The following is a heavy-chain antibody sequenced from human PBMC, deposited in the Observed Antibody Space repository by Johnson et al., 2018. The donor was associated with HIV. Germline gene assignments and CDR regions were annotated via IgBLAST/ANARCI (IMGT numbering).Heavy chain of an antibody. J-gene: IGHJ3*02. Sequence: QMLLVESVGGVVQPGRSLRLSCAASGFTFSSYAMHWVRQAPGKGLEWVAIISYDGNNKYYTDSVKGRFTISRDNSKNTLYLQMNSLRAEDTAIYYCARPSVITTLTTTPWAVDIWGQGTMVTVSS. CDR3: ARPSVITTLTTTPWAVDI. CDR2: ISYDGNNK. D-gene: IGHD4-17*01. CDR1: GFTFSSYA. V-gene: IGHV3-30*04.